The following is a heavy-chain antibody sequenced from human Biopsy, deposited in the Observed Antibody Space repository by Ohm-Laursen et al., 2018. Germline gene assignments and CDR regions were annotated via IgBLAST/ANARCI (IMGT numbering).Heavy chain of an antibody. D-gene: IGHD2-15*01. J-gene: IGHJ4*02. V-gene: IGHV1-69*04. CDR3: AREAIGYQLPCDD. CDR2: IIPILRTT. CDR1: TGTFDSYG. Sequence: ASVKVSCKTSTGTFDSYGVTWVRQAPGQGLEWMGRIIPILRTTTYAPKFQDRVTFTADKSSSTAYLELSSLTSEDTAMFYCAREAIGYQLPCDDWGQGTLVTVSS.